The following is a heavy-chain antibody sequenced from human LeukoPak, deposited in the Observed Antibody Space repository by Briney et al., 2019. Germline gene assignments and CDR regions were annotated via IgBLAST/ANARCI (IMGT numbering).Heavy chain of an antibody. V-gene: IGHV4-59*01. CDR3: ARDTAGTGH. J-gene: IGHJ4*02. D-gene: IGHD6-13*01. CDR2: IYYSGST. Sequence: PSETLSLTCTVSGVSISSYYWSWIRQSPGKGLEWIGYIYYSGSTNYNPSLKSRVTISVDTPKNQFSLRLSSVTAADTAVYYCARDTAGTGHWGQGTLVTVSS. CDR1: GVSISSYY.